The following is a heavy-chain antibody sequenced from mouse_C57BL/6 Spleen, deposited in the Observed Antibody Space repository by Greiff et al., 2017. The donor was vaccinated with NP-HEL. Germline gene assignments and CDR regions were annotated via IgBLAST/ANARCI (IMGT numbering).Heavy chain of an antibody. Sequence: VQLQQPGAELVKPGASVKLSCKASGYTFTSYWMHWVKQRPGQGLEWIGMIHPNSGSTNYNEKFKSKATLTVDKSSSTAYMQLSSLTSEDSAVYYCARLLRLYYFDYWGQGTTLTVSS. CDR3: ARLLRLYYFDY. CDR1: GYTFTSYW. CDR2: IHPNSGST. V-gene: IGHV1-64*01. D-gene: IGHD1-1*01. J-gene: IGHJ2*01.